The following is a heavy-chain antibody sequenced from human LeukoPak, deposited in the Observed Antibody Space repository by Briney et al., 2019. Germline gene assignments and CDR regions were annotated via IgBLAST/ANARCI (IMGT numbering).Heavy chain of an antibody. Sequence: PSETLSLTCTVSRGSINSGGYYWTWIRQHPGKGLEWIGNIYYSGSTYYNPSLKSRLTMSIDTSKKQFSLKLSSVTAADTAVYYCAREEADYGDYYFDYWGQGTLVTVSS. CDR1: RGSINSGGYY. CDR2: IYYSGST. V-gene: IGHV4-31*03. J-gene: IGHJ4*02. D-gene: IGHD4-17*01. CDR3: AREEADYGDYYFDY.